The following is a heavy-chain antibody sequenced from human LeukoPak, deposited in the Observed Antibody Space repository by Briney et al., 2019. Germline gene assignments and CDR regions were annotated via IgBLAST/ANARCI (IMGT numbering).Heavy chain of an antibody. Sequence: GGSLRLSCAASGFTVSSNEMSWVRQAPGKGLEWVSSISGGSTYYADSRKGRFTISRDNSKNTLHLQMNSLRAEDTAVYYCAKDRAYYSDSSGYYLVRAYDYWGQGTLVTVSS. V-gene: IGHV3-38-3*01. J-gene: IGHJ4*02. CDR2: ISGGST. CDR3: AKDRAYYSDSSGYYLVRAYDY. CDR1: GFTVSSNE. D-gene: IGHD3-22*01.